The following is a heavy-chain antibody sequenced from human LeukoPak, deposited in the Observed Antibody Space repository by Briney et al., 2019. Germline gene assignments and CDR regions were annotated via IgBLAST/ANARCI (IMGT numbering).Heavy chain of an antibody. CDR2: ISGNGAST. J-gene: IGHJ5*01. V-gene: IGHV3-23*01. CDR1: GCTFSSFA. D-gene: IGHD3-16*01. CDR3: AKGAYEYVWGSYCDS. Sequence: GGSLRLSCAASGCTFSSFAMTWVRQAPGKGLEWVSGISGNGASTYYADSVKGRFTISRDNSKNTLYLQMKSLRAEDTAVYYCAKGAYEYVWGSYCDSWGQGTLVTVSS.